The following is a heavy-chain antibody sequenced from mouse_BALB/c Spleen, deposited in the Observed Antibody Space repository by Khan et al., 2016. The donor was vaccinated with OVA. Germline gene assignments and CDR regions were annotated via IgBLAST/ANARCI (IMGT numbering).Heavy chain of an antibody. CDR3: ARVLWLRPYYYAMDY. V-gene: IGHV9-3-1*01. Sequence: QIQLVQSGPELKKPGETVKISCKASGYTFTNYGMNWVKQAPGKDLKWMGWIDTYTGEPTYADDFTGRFAFSLETSATTAYLQINNLKNEDTATYFCARVLWLRPYYYAMDYWGPGTSVTVSS. D-gene: IGHD2-2*01. J-gene: IGHJ4*01. CDR2: IDTYTGEP. CDR1: GYTFTNYG.